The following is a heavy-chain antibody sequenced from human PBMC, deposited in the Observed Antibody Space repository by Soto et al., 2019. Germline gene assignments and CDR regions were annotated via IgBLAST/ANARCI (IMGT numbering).Heavy chain of an antibody. D-gene: IGHD6-13*01. CDR3: AKVSGSWYAGFFDL. CDR2: LSDSGDSI. V-gene: IGHV3-23*01. Sequence: EVQLLESGGGLVQTGRSLRLSCTASGFTFSSHAMTWVRQAPGKGLEWVSGLSDSGDSIYYADSVKGRFTIYRDNSMNKLYLQMNTLRVEDTAVYYCAKVSGSWYAGFFDLWGQGTLVTVSS. CDR1: GFTFSSHA. J-gene: IGHJ4*02.